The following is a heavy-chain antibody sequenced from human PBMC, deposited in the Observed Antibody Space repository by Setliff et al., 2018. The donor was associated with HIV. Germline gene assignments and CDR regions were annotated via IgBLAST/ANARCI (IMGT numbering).Heavy chain of an antibody. CDR3: ARGVGSRTFGYNWFDP. D-gene: IGHD3-10*01. V-gene: IGHV3-48*01. Sequence: GESLKISCAASGFSFRTYSMNWVRQAPGKGLEWVSYISTGGTAMFYADSVKGRFTISRDDAKNSMYLQMNRLRAEDTAVYYCARGVGSRTFGYNWFDPWGQGTLVTVPQ. CDR1: GFSFRTYS. CDR2: ISTGGTAM. J-gene: IGHJ5*02.